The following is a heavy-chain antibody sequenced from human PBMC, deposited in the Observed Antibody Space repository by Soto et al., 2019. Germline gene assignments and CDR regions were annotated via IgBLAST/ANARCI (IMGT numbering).Heavy chain of an antibody. V-gene: IGHV3-74*01. Sequence: EVQLVESGGGLVQPGGSLRLSCVASGFTLSSYWMHWVRQAPGKGLVWVSSISNDGSSIYADPVKGRFTISRDNAKNTLYLQMNRLRAEDTAVYYCARLPNKSPQNWGQGTLVIVSP. CDR2: ISNDGSS. CDR3: ARLPNKSPQN. J-gene: IGHJ1*01. CDR1: GFTLSSYW.